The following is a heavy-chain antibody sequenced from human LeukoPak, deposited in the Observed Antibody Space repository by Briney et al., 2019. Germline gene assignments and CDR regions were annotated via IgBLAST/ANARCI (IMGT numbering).Heavy chain of an antibody. CDR3: ARVANHYYYYMDV. CDR1: GGSFSGYY. CDR2: INHSGST. Sequence: SETLSLTCAVYGGSFSGYYWSWIRPPPGKGLEWIGEINHSGSTNYNPSLKSRVTISVDTSKNQFSLKLSSVTAADTAVYYCARVANHYYYYMDVWGKGTTVTVSS. J-gene: IGHJ6*03. V-gene: IGHV4-34*01.